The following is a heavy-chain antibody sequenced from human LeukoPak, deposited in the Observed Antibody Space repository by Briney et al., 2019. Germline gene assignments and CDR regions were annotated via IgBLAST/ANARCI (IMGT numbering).Heavy chain of an antibody. D-gene: IGHD4-17*01. J-gene: IGHJ4*02. CDR2: TSYDGSNK. CDR1: GFTFSSYG. Sequence: GGSLRLSCAASGFTFSSYGMHWVRQAPGKGLEWVAVTSYDGSNKYYADSVKGRFTISRDNSKNTLYLQMNSLRTEDTAVYYCAKITFDGYGHYPDDNWGQGTLVTVSS. V-gene: IGHV3-30*18. CDR3: AKITFDGYGHYPDDN.